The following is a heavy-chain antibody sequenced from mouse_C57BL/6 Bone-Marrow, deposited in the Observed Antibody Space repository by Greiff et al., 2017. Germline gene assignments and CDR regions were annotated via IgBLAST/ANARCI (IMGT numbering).Heavy chain of an antibody. Sequence: EVQLQQSGPELVKPGASVKISCKASGYTFTDYYMNWVKQSHGKSLEWIGDINPNNGGTSYNQKFKGKATLTVDKSSSTAYMELRSLTSEDSAVYYCARVIYYGNPSCFAYWGQGTLVTVSA. D-gene: IGHD2-1*01. J-gene: IGHJ3*01. CDR1: GYTFTDYY. V-gene: IGHV1-26*01. CDR3: ARVIYYGNPSCFAY. CDR2: INPNNGGT.